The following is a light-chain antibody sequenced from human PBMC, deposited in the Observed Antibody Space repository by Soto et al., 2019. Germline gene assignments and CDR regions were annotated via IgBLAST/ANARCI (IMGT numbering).Light chain of an antibody. J-gene: IGLJ2*01. CDR2: LNRAGSH. Sequence: QPVLTQSPSASASLGASVKLTCTLSSGHSNYAIAWHQQQPEKGPRHLMKLNRAGSHSKGDGIPNRFSGSSSGAERYLTISSLQSEDEADYYCQTWGTGIVIFGGGTKVTVL. CDR1: SGHSNYA. V-gene: IGLV4-69*01. CDR3: QTWGTGIVI.